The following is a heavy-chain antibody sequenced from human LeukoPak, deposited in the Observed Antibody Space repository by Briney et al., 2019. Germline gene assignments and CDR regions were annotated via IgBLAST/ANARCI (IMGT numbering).Heavy chain of an antibody. Sequence: SETLSLTCTVSGGSISNDNYYWGWIRQPPGKGLEWIGNIYYSGSTYYNPSLKSRVTMSVDTSKNQFSLKLSSVTAADTAVYYCAREVGEIVVPRDAFDIWGQGTMVTVSS. J-gene: IGHJ3*02. CDR3: AREVGEIVVPRDAFDI. CDR2: IYYSGST. V-gene: IGHV4-39*07. D-gene: IGHD2-2*01. CDR1: GGSISNDNYY.